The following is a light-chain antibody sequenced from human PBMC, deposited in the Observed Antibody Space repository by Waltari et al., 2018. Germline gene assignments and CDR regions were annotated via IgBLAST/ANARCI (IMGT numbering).Light chain of an antibody. Sequence: QSALTQPAAVSGSPGQSVTISCTGASSATGRYDIVSLYQQHPGNAPKLVISDVSKRPSGVSDRFSGSKSGDTASLTISGLQFEDEADYYCCSYAGNYVWVFGGGTRLTVL. CDR1: SSATGRYDI. CDR2: DVS. J-gene: IGLJ3*02. CDR3: CSYAGNYVWV. V-gene: IGLV2-23*02.